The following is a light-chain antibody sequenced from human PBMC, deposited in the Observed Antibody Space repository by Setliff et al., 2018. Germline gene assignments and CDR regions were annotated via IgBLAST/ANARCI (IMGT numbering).Light chain of an antibody. J-gene: IGLJ1*01. CDR1: SSDVGGYNY. V-gene: IGLV2-14*01. CDR3: SSYAGSNNYG. CDR2: DVS. Sequence: QSALAQPASVSGSPGQSITISCTGTSSDVGGYNYVSWYQQHPGKAPKLMIYDVSKRPSGVSNRFSGSKSGNTASLTISGLQAEDEADYYCSSYAGSNNYGFGTGTKVTVL.